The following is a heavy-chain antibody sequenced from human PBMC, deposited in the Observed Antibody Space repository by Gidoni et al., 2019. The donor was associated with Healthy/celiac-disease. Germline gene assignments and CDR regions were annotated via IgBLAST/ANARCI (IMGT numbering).Heavy chain of an antibody. V-gene: IGHV3-33*01. CDR2: IWYDGSNK. D-gene: IGHD6-19*01. CDR1: GFTLSNSG. CDR3: AREGEAVAEFSFFY. Sequence: QVQLVGCGGCVVQPGGSLRLSCAVSGFTLSNSGMPWVRRAPGKGLEWVAVIWYDGSNKYYADSVKGRFTISRDNSKNTLYLQMNIMRAEDTAVYYCAREGEAVAEFSFFYWGQGTLVTVSS. J-gene: IGHJ4*02.